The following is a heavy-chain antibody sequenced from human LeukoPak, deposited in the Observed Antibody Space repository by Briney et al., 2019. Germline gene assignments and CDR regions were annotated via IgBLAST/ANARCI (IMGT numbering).Heavy chain of an antibody. D-gene: IGHD2-8*01. CDR3: ATIKYCTNGVCYYHYYMDV. CDR1: GFTFDDYA. Sequence: GGSLRLSCAASGFTFDDYAMHWVRQAPGKGLEWVSGISWNSGSIGYADSVKGRFTISRDNAKNSLYLQMNSLRAEDTAVYYCATIKYCTNGVCYYHYYMDVWGKGTTVTVSS. V-gene: IGHV3-9*01. J-gene: IGHJ6*03. CDR2: ISWNSGSI.